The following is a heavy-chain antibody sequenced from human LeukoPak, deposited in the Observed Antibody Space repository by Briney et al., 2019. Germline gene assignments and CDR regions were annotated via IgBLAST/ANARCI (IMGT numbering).Heavy chain of an antibody. J-gene: IGHJ4*02. Sequence: PGGSLRLSGAASGFSSSSFAMSWVRQAPGKGLEWVSVISGLGDSTNYAESVKGRFTISRDNSKNTVYLLMNSLRGEDTAVYYCAKGPAKYSGYDYFEYWGQGTLVTVSS. V-gene: IGHV3-23*01. CDR1: GFSSSSFA. D-gene: IGHD5-12*01. CDR2: ISGLGDST. CDR3: AKGPAKYSGYDYFEY.